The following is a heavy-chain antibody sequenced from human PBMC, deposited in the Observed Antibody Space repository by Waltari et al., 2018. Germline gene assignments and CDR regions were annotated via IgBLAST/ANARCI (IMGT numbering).Heavy chain of an antibody. CDR1: GFSLSTSGVG. D-gene: IGHD3-9*01. V-gene: IGHV2-5*02. CDR3: SRERRYFDWLEAFDI. CDR2: IYWDDDK. J-gene: IGHJ3*02. Sequence: QITLKESGPTLVKPTQTLTLTCTFSGFSLSTSGVGVGWIRQPPGKALEWLALIYWDDDKRYSQSLKSRLTITKDTSKNQVVLTMTNMDPVDTATYYCSRERRYFDWLEAFDIWGQGTMVTVSS.